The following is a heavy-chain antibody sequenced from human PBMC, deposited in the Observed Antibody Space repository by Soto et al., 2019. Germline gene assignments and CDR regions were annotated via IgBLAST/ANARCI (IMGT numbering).Heavy chain of an antibody. J-gene: IGHJ4*02. Sequence: VQLVESGGGVVRPGRSLRLPCPASGFTFSNYARHCVRQAPGKGLEWMAVVSHDGRNTHYADSVKGRFTISRDSSKNTVSLEMTSLRAEDTAVYYCAKGGRQWLVTSDFNYWGQGALVTVSS. CDR2: VSHDGRNT. V-gene: IGHV3-30*18. D-gene: IGHD6-19*01. CDR1: GFTFSNYA. CDR3: AKGGRQWLVTSDFNY.